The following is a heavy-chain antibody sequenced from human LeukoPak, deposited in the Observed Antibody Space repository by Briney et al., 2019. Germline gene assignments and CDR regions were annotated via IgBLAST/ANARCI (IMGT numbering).Heavy chain of an antibody. V-gene: IGHV4-39*01. J-gene: IGHJ4*02. CDR3: ARHVTKYYFDY. D-gene: IGHD1-1*01. Sequence: SETLSLTRTVSGGSISSSSYYWGWIRQPPGKGLEWIGSIYYSGSTYYNPSLKSRVTISVDTSKNQFSLKLSSVTAADTAVYYCARHVTKYYFDYWGQGTLVTVSS. CDR2: IYYSGST. CDR1: GGSISSSSYY.